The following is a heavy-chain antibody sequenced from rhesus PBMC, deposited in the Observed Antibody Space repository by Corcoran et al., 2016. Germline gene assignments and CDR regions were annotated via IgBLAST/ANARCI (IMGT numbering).Heavy chain of an antibody. J-gene: IGHJ5-1*01. D-gene: IGHD1-20*01. Sequence: QVQLQESGPGLVTPSETLSLTCAGTGGSITGGFDGSWSHPPPGSGLESFGYIYESSGITNYNPSLKNRVTISKDTSKNQFSLKLSSVTAADTAVYYCARRGTAVSDRFDVWGPGVLVTVSS. CDR1: GGSITGGFD. V-gene: IGHV4-76*01. CDR2: IYESSGIT. CDR3: ARRGTAVSDRFDV.